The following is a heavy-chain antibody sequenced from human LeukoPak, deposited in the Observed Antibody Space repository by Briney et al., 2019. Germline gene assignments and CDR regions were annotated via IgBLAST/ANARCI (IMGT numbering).Heavy chain of an antibody. CDR2: IKQDGSEK. CDR1: GFTFSGYW. Sequence: PGGSLRLSCAASGFTFSGYWMSWVRQAPGKGLEWVANIKQDGSEKYYVDSVKGRFTISRDSAEKSLYLQMNSLRAEDTAVYYCARYYYYYGMDVWGQGTTVTVSS. CDR3: ARYYYYYGMDV. V-gene: IGHV3-7*03. J-gene: IGHJ6*02.